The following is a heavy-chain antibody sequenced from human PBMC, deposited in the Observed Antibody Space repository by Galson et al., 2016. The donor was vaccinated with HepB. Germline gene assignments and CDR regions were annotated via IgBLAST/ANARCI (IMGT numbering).Heavy chain of an antibody. Sequence: SLRLSCATSGFTFGDHSLSWFRQAPGKGLEWVGFTRGKLYGWSTEYAASVKGRILISRDGSKSIAYLHMYRLKIEDTAVYYCSRDVGSSAWTQSDYWGRGALTTVSS. CDR1: GFTFGDHS. D-gene: IGHD6-19*01. V-gene: IGHV3-49*01. CDR2: TRGKLYGWST. CDR3: SRDVGSSAWTQSDY. J-gene: IGHJ4*02.